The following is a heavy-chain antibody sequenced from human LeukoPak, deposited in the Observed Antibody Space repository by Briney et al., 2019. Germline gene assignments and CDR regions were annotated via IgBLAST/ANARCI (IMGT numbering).Heavy chain of an antibody. V-gene: IGHV4-39*01. CDR1: GGSISSSSYY. J-gene: IGHJ5*02. CDR3: ARQDYYDSSGYQIHNWFDP. CDR2: IYYSGST. D-gene: IGHD3-22*01. Sequence: SETLSLTCTVSGGSISSSSYYWGWIRQPPGKGLEWIGSIYYSGSTYYNPSLKSRVTISVDTSKNQFSLKLSSVTAADTAAYYCARQDYYDSSGYQIHNWFDPWGQGTLVTVSS.